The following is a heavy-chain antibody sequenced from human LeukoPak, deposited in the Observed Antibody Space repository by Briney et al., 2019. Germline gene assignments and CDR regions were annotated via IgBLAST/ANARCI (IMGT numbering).Heavy chain of an antibody. V-gene: IGHV4-34*01. CDR3: ARALAYSGSYYGSKYYFDY. CDR1: GGSFSGYY. CDR2: INHSGST. Sequence: SETLSLTCAVYGGSFSGYYWSWIRQPPGKGLEWIGDINHSGSTNYNPSLKSRVTISVDTSKNQFSLKLSSVTAADTAVYYCARALAYSGSYYGSKYYFDYWGQGTLVTVSS. J-gene: IGHJ4*02. D-gene: IGHD1-26*01.